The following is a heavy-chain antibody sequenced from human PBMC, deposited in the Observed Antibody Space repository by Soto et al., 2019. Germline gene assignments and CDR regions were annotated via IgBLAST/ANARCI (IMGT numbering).Heavy chain of an antibody. CDR2: ISYDGGNT. V-gene: IGHV3-30*04. Sequence: QVQLVESGGGVVQPGTSLRLSCAASGFTFSSYAMHWVRQAPGKGLEWMAVISYDGGNTYYADSVKGRFSISRDNSKNTLYLQMNSLTTDDTAVFYCARDLGVGAVDPPYFDSWGQGTLVTVSS. J-gene: IGHJ4*02. CDR1: GFTFSSYA. CDR3: ARDLGVGAVDPPYFDS. D-gene: IGHD1-26*01.